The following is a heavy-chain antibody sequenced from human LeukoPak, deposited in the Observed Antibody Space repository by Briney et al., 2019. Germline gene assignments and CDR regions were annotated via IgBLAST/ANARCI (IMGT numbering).Heavy chain of an antibody. CDR3: ARPYYYGSGSYAFDI. J-gene: IGHJ3*02. CDR1: GGSISSGGYS. D-gene: IGHD3-10*01. CDR2: IYHSGST. Sequence: SETLSLTCAVSGGSISSGGYSWSWIRQPPGKGLEWIGHIYHSGSTYYNPSLKSRVTISVDGSKNQFSLKLSSVTAADTAVYYCARPYYYGSGSYAFDIWGQGTMVTVSS. V-gene: IGHV4-30-2*01.